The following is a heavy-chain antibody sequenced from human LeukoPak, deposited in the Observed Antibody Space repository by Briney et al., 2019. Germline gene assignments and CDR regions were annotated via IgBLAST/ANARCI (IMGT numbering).Heavy chain of an antibody. CDR1: GFTFSSYA. J-gene: IGHJ4*02. D-gene: IGHD5-12*01. CDR3: ASDSGYDHHGLFDY. Sequence: QSGGSLRLSCAASGFTFSSYAMHWVRQAPGKGLEWVAIISYDGNNKNYADSVKGRFTISRDNSKNTLYLQMNSLRAEDTAVYYCASDSGYDHHGLFDYWGQGTLVTVSS. V-gene: IGHV3-30*04. CDR2: ISYDGNNK.